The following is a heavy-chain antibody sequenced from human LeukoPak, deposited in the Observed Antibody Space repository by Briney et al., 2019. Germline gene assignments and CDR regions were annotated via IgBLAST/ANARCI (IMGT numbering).Heavy chain of an antibody. V-gene: IGHV4-59*08. CDR3: ARHAGEGNYDFWSGYPH. CDR2: IYYSGST. J-gene: IGHJ4*02. Sequence: SETLSLTCTVSGGSISSYYWSWIRQPPGKGLEWIGYIYYSGSTNYNPSLKSRVTISVDTSKNQFSLKLSSVTAADTAVYYCARHAGEGNYDFWSGYPHWGQGTLVTVSS. D-gene: IGHD3-3*01. CDR1: GGSISSYY.